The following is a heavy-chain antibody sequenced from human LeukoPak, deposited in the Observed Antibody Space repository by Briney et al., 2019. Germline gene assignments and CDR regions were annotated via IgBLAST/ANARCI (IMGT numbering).Heavy chain of an antibody. CDR3: ARVGSGSYYRYNWFDP. CDR2: INHSGST. D-gene: IGHD1-26*01. V-gene: IGHV4-34*01. CDR1: GGSFSGYY. J-gene: IGHJ5*02. Sequence: PSETLSLTCAVYGGSFSGYYWSWIRQPPGKGLEWIGEINHSGSTNYNPSLKSRVTISVDTSKNQLSLKLSSVTAADTAVYYCARVGSGSYYRYNWFDPWGQGTLVTVSS.